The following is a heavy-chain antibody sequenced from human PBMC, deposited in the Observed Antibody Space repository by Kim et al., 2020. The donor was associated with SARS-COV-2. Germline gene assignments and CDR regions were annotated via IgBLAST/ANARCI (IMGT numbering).Heavy chain of an antibody. CDR2: ISYDGSNK. Sequence: GGSLRLSCAASGFTFSSCAIHWVRQAPGKGLEWVAVISYDGSNKNYADSVKGRFTISRDNSKNTLYLQMNSLRAEDTALYYCARVSWSRLHGRTYYY. J-gene: IGHJ6*01. D-gene: IGHD1-1*01. CDR3: ARVSWSRLHGRTYYY. CDR1: GFTFSSCA. V-gene: IGHV3-30-3*01.